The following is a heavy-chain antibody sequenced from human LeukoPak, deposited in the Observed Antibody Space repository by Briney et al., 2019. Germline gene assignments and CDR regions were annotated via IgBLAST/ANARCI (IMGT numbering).Heavy chain of an antibody. CDR1: GYTFTSYA. V-gene: IGHV7-4-1*02. CDR3: ASGYDYVWGSYRPLFDY. CDR2: INTNTGNP. Sequence: ASVKVSCKASGYTFTSYAMNWVRQAPGQGLEWMGWINTNTGNPTYAQGFTGRFVFSLDTSISTAYLQISSLKAEDTAVYYCASGYDYVWGSYRPLFDYWGQGTLVTVSS. J-gene: IGHJ4*02. D-gene: IGHD3-16*02.